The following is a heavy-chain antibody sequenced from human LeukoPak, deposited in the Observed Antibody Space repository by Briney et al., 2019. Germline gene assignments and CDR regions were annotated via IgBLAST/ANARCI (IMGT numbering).Heavy chain of an antibody. V-gene: IGHV3-23*01. CDR1: GFTFSTFA. D-gene: IGHD2-8*02. Sequence: GGSLRLSCAASGFTFSTFAMIWVRQPPGKGLEWVSSIFPSGGEIHYADSVRGRFTISRDNSKSTLSLQMNSLRAEDTSIYYCATYRQVLLPFESWGQGTLVTVSS. CDR3: ATYRQVLLPFES. J-gene: IGHJ4*02. CDR2: IFPSGGEI.